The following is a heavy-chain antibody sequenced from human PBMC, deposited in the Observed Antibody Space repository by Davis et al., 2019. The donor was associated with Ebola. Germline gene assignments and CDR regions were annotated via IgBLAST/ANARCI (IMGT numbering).Heavy chain of an antibody. J-gene: IGHJ1*01. CDR3: ARGGLRYCSSTSCQKVEYFQH. D-gene: IGHD2-2*01. V-gene: IGHV4-34*01. Sequence: PSETLSLTCAVYGGSFSGYYWSWIRQPPGKGLEWIGEINHSGSTNYNPSLKSRVTISVDTSKNRFSLKLSSVTAADTAVYYCARGGLRYCSSTSCQKVEYFQHWGQGTLVTVSS. CDR1: GGSFSGYY. CDR2: INHSGST.